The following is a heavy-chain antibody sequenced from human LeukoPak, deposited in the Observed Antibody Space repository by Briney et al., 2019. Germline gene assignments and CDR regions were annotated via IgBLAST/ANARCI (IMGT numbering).Heavy chain of an antibody. CDR2: IYSSGNT. J-gene: IGHJ4*02. V-gene: IGHV4-4*07. Sequence: SGTLSLTCTVSGGSISNYYWSWIRQPAGKGLEWIGRIYSSGNTKYNPSLKSRVTMSVDTSKNQFSLKLSSVTAADTAVYYCARDSGGYSYGDLDYWGQGTLVTVSS. CDR3: ARDSGGYSYGDLDY. D-gene: IGHD5-18*01. CDR1: GGSISNYY.